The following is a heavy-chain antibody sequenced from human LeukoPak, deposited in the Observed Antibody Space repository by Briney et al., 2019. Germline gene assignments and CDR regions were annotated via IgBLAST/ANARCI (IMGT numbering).Heavy chain of an antibody. Sequence: SQTLSLTCAISGDSVSSNSAAWNWIRQSPSRGLEWLGRTYYRSKWYNDYAVSVKSRITISADTSKNQFSLQLNSVTPEDTAVYYCARGGSGGCRLGPTCAFDPWGQGTLVTVSA. D-gene: IGHD1-26*01. CDR1: GDSVSSNSAA. CDR3: ARGGSGGCRLGPTCAFDP. V-gene: IGHV6-1*01. CDR2: TYYRSKWYN. J-gene: IGHJ5*02.